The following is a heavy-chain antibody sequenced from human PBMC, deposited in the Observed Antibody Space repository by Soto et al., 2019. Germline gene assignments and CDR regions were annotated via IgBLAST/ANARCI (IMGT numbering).Heavy chain of an antibody. CDR1: GGSFSGYY. Sequence: SETLSLTCAVYGGSFSGYYWTWIRQPPGTGLEWIGEINHSGSTNYNPSLKSRVTISVDTSKNQFSLKLSSVTAADTAVYYCARFEYSRYYYYGMDVWGQGTQVTVSS. J-gene: IGHJ6*02. V-gene: IGHV4-34*01. D-gene: IGHD6-6*01. CDR2: INHSGST. CDR3: ARFEYSRYYYYGMDV.